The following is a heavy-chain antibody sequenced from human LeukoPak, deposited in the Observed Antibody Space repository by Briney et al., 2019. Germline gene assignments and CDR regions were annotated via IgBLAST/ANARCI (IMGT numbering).Heavy chain of an antibody. CDR2: IRYDGSNK. Sequence: GRSLRLSCAASGFTFSSYGMHWVRQAPGKGLEWVAVIRYDGSNKYYADSVKGRFTISRDNSKNTLYLQMNSLRAEDTAVYYCAKDGLRFLEWLPATLDYWGQGTLDTVSS. CDR1: GFTFSSYG. V-gene: IGHV3-30*02. D-gene: IGHD3-3*01. CDR3: AKDGLRFLEWLPATLDY. J-gene: IGHJ4*02.